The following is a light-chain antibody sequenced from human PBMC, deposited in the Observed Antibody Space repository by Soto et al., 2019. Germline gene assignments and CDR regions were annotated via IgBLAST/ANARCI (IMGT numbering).Light chain of an antibody. CDR3: QQYDYWWT. J-gene: IGKJ1*01. CDR2: RAS. CDR1: QSVSSN. Sequence: EIVMTQSPATLSVSPGERATLSCRASQSVSSNLAWYQQKPGQPPRLLIHRASIRAAGTPARFSGSGSETEIALTISSLQSDDSAVYYCQQYDYWWTFGQGTKVEIK. V-gene: IGKV3-15*01.